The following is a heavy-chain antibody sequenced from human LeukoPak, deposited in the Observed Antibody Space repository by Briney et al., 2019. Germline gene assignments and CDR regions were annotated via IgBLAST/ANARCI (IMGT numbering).Heavy chain of an antibody. V-gene: IGHV1-2*02. Sequence: ASVKVSCKASGYTFTGYYMHWVRQAPGQGLEWMGWINPNSGGTNYAQKFQGRVTMTRDTSISTAYMELSSLRSEDTAVYYCARQHADTAMGDYWGQGTLVTVSS. CDR1: GYTFTGYY. CDR3: ARQHADTAMGDY. D-gene: IGHD5-18*01. CDR2: INPNSGGT. J-gene: IGHJ4*02.